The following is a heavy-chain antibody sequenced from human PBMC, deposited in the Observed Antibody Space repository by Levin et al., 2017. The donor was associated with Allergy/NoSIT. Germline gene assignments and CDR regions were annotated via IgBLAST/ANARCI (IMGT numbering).Heavy chain of an antibody. J-gene: IGHJ6*02. V-gene: IGHV3-21*01. CDR3: ATSRQESGDWRNGLDV. CDR1: GFTFSTYI. CDR2: ITSSSRHI. D-gene: IGHD2-21*02. Sequence: PGESLKISCAASGFTFSTYIMNWVRQAPGKGLEWVSSITSSSRHIDYADSVKGRFTISRDNAKNSLYLQMNSLGGDDTAVYYCATSRQESGDWRNGLDVWGQGTTVTVSS.